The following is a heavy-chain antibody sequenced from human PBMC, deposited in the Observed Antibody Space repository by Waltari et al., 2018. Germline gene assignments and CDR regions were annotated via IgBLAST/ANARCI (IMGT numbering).Heavy chain of an antibody. V-gene: IGHV3-21*01. CDR3: ARGHYYMDV. CDR1: GFIFSASS. CDR2: ISGSTTYM. Sequence: EVHLVESGGGLVKPGECLRLSCAASGFIFSASSMNWVRQAPGKGLEWVSSISGSTTYMYYADSLKGRFTISRDNAKNSLFLQMNTLRVEDTAVYYCARGHYYMDVWGKGTTVTVSS. J-gene: IGHJ6*03.